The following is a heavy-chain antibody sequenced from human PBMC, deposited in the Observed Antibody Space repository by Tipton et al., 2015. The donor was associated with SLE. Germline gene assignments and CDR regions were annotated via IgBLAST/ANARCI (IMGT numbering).Heavy chain of an antibody. V-gene: IGHV4-31*03. CDR2: IYLSGTT. CDR1: GVYISNGGYS. Sequence: TLSLTCTVSGVYISNGGYSWNGVRQRPGRALEWIGDIYLSGTTHYNPSLRSRGSISVDTSKNQFSLTLNSVTAADTAVYYCARGFWSGTYAVGGEIDYWGQGTLITVSS. J-gene: IGHJ4*02. CDR3: ARGFWSGTYAVGGEIDY. D-gene: IGHD3-3*01.